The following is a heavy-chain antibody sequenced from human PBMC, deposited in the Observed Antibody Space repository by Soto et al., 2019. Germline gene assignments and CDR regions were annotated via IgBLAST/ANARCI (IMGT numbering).Heavy chain of an antibody. Sequence: SETLSLTCTVSGGSITSSSYYWGWIRQPPGKGLEWIGSIYYSGRAYYSPSLKSRVTISVDTSKNQFSLKLSSVTAADTAVYYCARFNWYFDLWGRGTLVTVSS. CDR3: ARFNWYFDL. V-gene: IGHV4-39*01. J-gene: IGHJ2*01. CDR2: IYYSGRA. CDR1: GGSITSSSYY.